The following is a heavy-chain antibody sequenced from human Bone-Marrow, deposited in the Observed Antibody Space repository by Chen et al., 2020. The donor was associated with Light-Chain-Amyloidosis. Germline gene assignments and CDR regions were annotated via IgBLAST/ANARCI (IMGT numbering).Heavy chain of an antibody. CDR2: VIPILDTP. CDR3: ARVPRVLAAHALDI. Sequence: QVQLVQSGAEVKKPGSSVKVSCRTSGGTFSSVPIIWVRQAPGQGLEWVGGVIPILDTPTYAQKFQGRVTITADDSTSTAYMELRSLTSEDTAVYFCARVPRVLAAHALDIWGQGTIVSVSS. D-gene: IGHD2-15*01. CDR1: GGTFSSVP. V-gene: IGHV1-69*01. J-gene: IGHJ3*02.